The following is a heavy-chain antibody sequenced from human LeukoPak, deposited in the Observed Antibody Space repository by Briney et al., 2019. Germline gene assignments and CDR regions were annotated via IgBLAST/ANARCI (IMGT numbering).Heavy chain of an antibody. CDR1: GGSISSSNW. J-gene: IGHJ4*02. CDR2: INHSGST. CDR3: ARGFRWWLEDY. D-gene: IGHD2-15*01. V-gene: IGHV4-4*02. Sequence: SETLSLTCAVSGGSISSSNWWSWVRQPPGKGLEWIGEINHSGSTNYNPSLKSRVTISVDTSKNQFSLKLSSVTAADTAVYYCARGFRWWLEDYWGQGTLVTVSS.